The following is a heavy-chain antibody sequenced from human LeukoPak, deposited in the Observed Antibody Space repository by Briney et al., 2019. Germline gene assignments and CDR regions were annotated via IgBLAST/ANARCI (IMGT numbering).Heavy chain of an antibody. D-gene: IGHD1-26*01. CDR3: ARTMSRGELLPLDY. Sequence: GGSLRLSCAASGFTFSDYYMSWIRQAPGKGLEWVSYITSGGTAIYYADSVKGRFTISRDNAKNSLYLQMNSLRAEDTAVYYCARTMSRGELLPLDYWGQGTLVTVSS. CDR2: ITSGGTAI. CDR1: GFTFSDYY. J-gene: IGHJ4*02. V-gene: IGHV3-11*01.